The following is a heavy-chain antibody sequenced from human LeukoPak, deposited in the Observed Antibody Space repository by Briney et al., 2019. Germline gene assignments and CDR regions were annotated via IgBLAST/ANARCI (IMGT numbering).Heavy chain of an antibody. CDR3: AREAVEYCSGGSCYGGIAY. V-gene: IGHV1-18*01. D-gene: IGHD2-15*01. Sequence: GASVKVSCKASGYTFTSHGISWVRQAPGQGLEWMGWISTDNGNTKYAQKLQGRVTMTTDTSTRTAYMELRSLRSDDTAVYYCAREAVEYCSGGSCYGGIAYWGQGTLVTVSS. CDR1: GYTFTSHG. J-gene: IGHJ4*02. CDR2: ISTDNGNT.